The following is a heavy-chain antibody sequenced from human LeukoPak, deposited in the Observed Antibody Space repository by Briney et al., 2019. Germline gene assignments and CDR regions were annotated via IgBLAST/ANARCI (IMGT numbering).Heavy chain of an antibody. J-gene: IGHJ4*02. D-gene: IGHD4-11*01. CDR3: AKDRDSNYEVDY. Sequence: PGGSLRLSCAASGFTFGSYGMHWVRQAPGKGLEWVAFIRYDGSNKYYADSVKGRFTISRDNSKNTLYLQMNSLRAEDTAVYYCAKDRDSNYEVDYWGQGTLVTVSS. V-gene: IGHV3-30*02. CDR2: IRYDGSNK. CDR1: GFTFGSYG.